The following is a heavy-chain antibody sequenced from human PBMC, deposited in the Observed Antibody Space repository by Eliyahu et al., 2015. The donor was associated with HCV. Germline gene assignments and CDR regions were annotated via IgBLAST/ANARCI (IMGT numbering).Heavy chain of an antibody. CDR1: GFTFSSSW. CDR2: IKQDGSEK. CDR3: ARDTETSGGPRFDY. V-gene: IGHV3-7*01. D-gene: IGHD4-11*01. Sequence: EVQLVESGGGLVQPGGSLXLSCVASGFTFSSSWRSXVRXAPGKGLEWVAIIKQDGSEKYYVDSVKGRSTISRDNAKNSLYLQMNSLRAEDTAVYYCARDTETSGGPRFDYWGQGALVTVSS. J-gene: IGHJ4*02.